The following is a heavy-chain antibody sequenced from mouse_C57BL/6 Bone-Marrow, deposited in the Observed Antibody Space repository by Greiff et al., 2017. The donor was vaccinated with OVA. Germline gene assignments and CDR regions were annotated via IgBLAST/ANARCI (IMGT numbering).Heavy chain of an antibody. J-gene: IGHJ4*01. CDR2: IRNKANGYTT. V-gene: IGHV7-4*01. D-gene: IGHD6-2*01. Sequence: DVKLVESGGGLVQPGASLRLSCAASGFTFTDYYMSWVRQPPGKAPEWLALIRNKANGYTTEYTASVKGRFTISRDNSQNILYLQMNTLRAEDSATYYCVKTLEDSLYAMDYWGQGTSVTVSS. CDR3: VKTLEDSLYAMDY. CDR1: GFTFTDYY.